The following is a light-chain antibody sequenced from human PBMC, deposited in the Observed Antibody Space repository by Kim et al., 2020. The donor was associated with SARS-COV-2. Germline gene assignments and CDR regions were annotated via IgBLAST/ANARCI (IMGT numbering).Light chain of an antibody. CDR2: GAS. Sequence: EIVMTQSPATLSVSPGERATLSCRASQSVSSNLAWYQQKPGQAPRLLIYGASTRATGIPARFSGSGSGTEFTLTISSLQSEDFAVYYCQQENTFGPGTKVDIK. J-gene: IGKJ3*01. V-gene: IGKV3-15*01. CDR1: QSVSSN. CDR3: QQENT.